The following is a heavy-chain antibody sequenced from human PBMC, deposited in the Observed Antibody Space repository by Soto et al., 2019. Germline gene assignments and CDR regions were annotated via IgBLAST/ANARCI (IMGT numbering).Heavy chain of an antibody. CDR2: INPGDSNT. D-gene: IGHD3-22*01. Sequence: PGESLKISCKGSGYSFTNYWIAWVRQMPGKGLEWMGIINPGDSNTKYSPSFEGQVTFSADKFISTAYLQWSSLKASDTAMYYCGRHNRNYYGTDVWGQGTTVTVSS. J-gene: IGHJ6*02. CDR3: GRHNRNYYGTDV. CDR1: GYSFTNYW. V-gene: IGHV5-51*01.